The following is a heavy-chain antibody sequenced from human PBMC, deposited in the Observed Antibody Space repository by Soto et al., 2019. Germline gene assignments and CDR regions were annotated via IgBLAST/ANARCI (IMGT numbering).Heavy chain of an antibody. CDR3: ARVYGYARSITMVRGVIPYYFDY. V-gene: IGHV1-18*01. CDR1: GYTFTSYG. D-gene: IGHD3-10*01. CDR2: ISAYNGNT. J-gene: IGHJ4*02. Sequence: ASVKVSCKASGYTFTSYGISWVRRAPGQGLEWMGWISAYNGNTNYAQKLQGRVTMTTDTSTSTAYMELRSLRSDDTAVYYCARVYGYARSITMVRGVIPYYFDYWGQGTLVTVSS.